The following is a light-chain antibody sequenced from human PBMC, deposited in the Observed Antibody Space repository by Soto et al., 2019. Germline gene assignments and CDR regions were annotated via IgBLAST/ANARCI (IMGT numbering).Light chain of an antibody. CDR3: LQQNSNPLT. CDR2: AAS. CDR1: QGIRKD. Sequence: DIQMTQSPSTLSASVGDRVTISCRASQGIRKDLGWYQQKPGKAPKRLIYAASTFQSGVPSRFSGSGSGTEFTLTISSLQPEDFATYYCLQQNSNPLTFGKGTKVEIK. V-gene: IGKV1-17*01. J-gene: IGKJ1*01.